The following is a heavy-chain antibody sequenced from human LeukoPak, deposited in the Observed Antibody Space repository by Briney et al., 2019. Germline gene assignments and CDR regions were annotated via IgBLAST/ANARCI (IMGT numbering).Heavy chain of an antibody. J-gene: IGHJ4*02. CDR2: INPSGGST. Sequence: ASVKVSCKASGYTFTSYYMHWVRQAPGQGLEWMGIINPSGGSTSYAQKFQGRVTMTRDTSTSTVYMELSSLRSEDTAVYYCARVSLLWFGESTGYFDYWGQGTLVTVSS. V-gene: IGHV1-46*01. D-gene: IGHD3-10*01. CDR1: GYTFTSYY. CDR3: ARVSLLWFGESTGYFDY.